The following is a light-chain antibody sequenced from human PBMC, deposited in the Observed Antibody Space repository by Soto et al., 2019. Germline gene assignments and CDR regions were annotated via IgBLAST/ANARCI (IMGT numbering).Light chain of an antibody. V-gene: IGKV1-5*03. J-gene: IGKJ1*01. Sequence: IQMTQSPSTLSASVGDRVAITCRASQSIGIWLAWYQQKPGKAPRFLIYKASNLASGVSSRFSGSGYGIEFIFTISSLQPDDFATYYCQQYNDYSWTFGQGTKVEIK. CDR1: QSIGIW. CDR2: KAS. CDR3: QQYNDYSWT.